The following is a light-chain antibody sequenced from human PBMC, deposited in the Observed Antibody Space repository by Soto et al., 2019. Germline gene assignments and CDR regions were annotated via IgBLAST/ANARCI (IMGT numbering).Light chain of an antibody. V-gene: IGKV3-15*01. CDR3: QQDTNLLPWT. CDR2: GAS. J-gene: IGKJ1*01. CDR1: QSVSSN. Sequence: VLTNTQDTLSVSPGERATLSCRASQSVSSNLAWYQQKPGQAPRLVIYGASTRATGIPARFSGSGSGTEFTLTISSLQSEDFAVYYCQQDTNLLPWTFCQVAKVDIK.